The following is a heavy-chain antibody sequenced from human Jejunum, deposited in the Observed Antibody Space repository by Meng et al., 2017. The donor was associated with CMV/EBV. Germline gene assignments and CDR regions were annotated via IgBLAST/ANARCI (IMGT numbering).Heavy chain of an antibody. Sequence: GFTFSRYWMHWVRQAPGKGLVWVSRINRDGSYTSYGDSVKGRFTISRDNAKNTLYLQMNSLRAEDTAVYYCARDANCGGDCYSDYWGQGTRVTVSS. J-gene: IGHJ4*02. CDR2: INRDGSYT. V-gene: IGHV3-74*01. D-gene: IGHD2-21*01. CDR1: GFTFSRYW. CDR3: ARDANCGGDCYSDY.